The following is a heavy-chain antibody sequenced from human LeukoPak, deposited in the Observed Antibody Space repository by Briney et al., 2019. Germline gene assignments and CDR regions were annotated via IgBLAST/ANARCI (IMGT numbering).Heavy chain of an antibody. CDR2: LYYSGST. J-gene: IGHJ4*02. Sequence: SETLSLTCTVSGGSISRYYWSWIRQPPGKGLEWIGYLYYSGSTNYNPSLKSRVTIAVDTSKNQFSLKLSSVTAADTAVYSCASGSYTHYYFDYRGQGTLVTVSS. CDR3: ASGSYTHYYFDY. D-gene: IGHD1-26*01. CDR1: GGSISRYY. V-gene: IGHV4-59*01.